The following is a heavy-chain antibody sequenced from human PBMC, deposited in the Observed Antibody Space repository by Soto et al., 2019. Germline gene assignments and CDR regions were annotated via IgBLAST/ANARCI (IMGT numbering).Heavy chain of an antibody. D-gene: IGHD3-10*01. CDR3: ARHHPASSGNYYNALDY. J-gene: IGHJ4*02. V-gene: IGHV4-39*01. CDR2: IYYSGST. Sequence: PSETLSLTCTVSGGSISSSTYYWGWIRQPPGKGLEWIGSIYYSGSTYYNPSLKSRVTISVDTSKNQFSLKLSSVTAADTAVFYCARHHPASSGNYYNALDYWGQGTLVT. CDR1: GGSISSSTYY.